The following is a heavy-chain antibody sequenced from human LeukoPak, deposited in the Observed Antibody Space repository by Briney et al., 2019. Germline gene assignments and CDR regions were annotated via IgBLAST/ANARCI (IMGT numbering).Heavy chain of an antibody. D-gene: IGHD1-1*01. CDR3: ARGKYPDNDDYMDV. Sequence: GGSLRLSCAASGFTFSSYAMHWVRQAPGKGLEWVSAISGSGGSTYYADSVKGRFTISRDNSKNTLYLQMNSLRAEDTALYYCARGKYPDNDDYMDVWGKGTTVTVSS. V-gene: IGHV3-23*01. CDR2: ISGSGGST. CDR1: GFTFSSYA. J-gene: IGHJ6*03.